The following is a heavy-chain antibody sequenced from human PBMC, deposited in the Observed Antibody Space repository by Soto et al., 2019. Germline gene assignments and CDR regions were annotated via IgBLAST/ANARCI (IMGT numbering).Heavy chain of an antibody. CDR3: AIVVVTAMDY. V-gene: IGHV4-39*01. J-gene: IGHJ4*02. D-gene: IGHD2-21*02. Sequence: SETLSLTCAVSGGSFTSNNWWTWIRQPPGKGLEWIGSIYYSGSTYYNPSLKSRVTISVDTSKNQFSLKLSSVTAADTAVYYCAIVVVTAMDYWGQGTLVTVSS. CDR2: IYYSGST. CDR1: GGSFTSNNW.